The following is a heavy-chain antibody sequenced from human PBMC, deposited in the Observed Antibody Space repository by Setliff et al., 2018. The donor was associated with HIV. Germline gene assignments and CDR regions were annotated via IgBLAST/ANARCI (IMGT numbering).Heavy chain of an antibody. CDR1: GGSFSAYY. Sequence: SETLSLTCAVYGGSFSAYYWTWIRQPPGKGLEWIGEINHSGSTYYNPSLRSRVTLSVDTSKKQFSLKLSSITAADTAVYFCARAADYYDSSGYWAPPRYSDYWGQGTLVTVSS. J-gene: IGHJ4*02. D-gene: IGHD3-22*01. V-gene: IGHV4-34*01. CDR3: ARAADYYDSSGYWAPPRYSDY. CDR2: INHSGST.